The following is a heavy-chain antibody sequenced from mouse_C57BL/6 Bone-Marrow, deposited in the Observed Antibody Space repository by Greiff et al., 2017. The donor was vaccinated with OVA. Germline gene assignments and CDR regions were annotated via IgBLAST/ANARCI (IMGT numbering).Heavy chain of an antibody. CDR2: INPSTGGT. D-gene: IGHD4-1*01. Sequence: EVMLVESGPELVKPGASVKISCKASGYSFTGYYMNWVKQSPEKSLEWIGEINPSTGGTTYNQKFKAKATLTVDKSSSTAYMQLKSLTSEDSAVYYCARLGRGYFDVWGTGTTVTVSS. CDR3: ARLGRGYFDV. J-gene: IGHJ1*03. V-gene: IGHV1-42*01. CDR1: GYSFTGYY.